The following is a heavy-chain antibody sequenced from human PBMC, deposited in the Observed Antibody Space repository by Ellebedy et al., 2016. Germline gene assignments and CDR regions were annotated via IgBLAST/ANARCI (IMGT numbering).Heavy chain of an antibody. Sequence: SETLSLTXTVSGYSISSGDYYWSWIRQPPGKGLEWIGYIYYSGSTYYNPSLKSRVTISVDTSKNQFSLKLSSVTAADTAVYYCARFPHSGITMVRGVIIQDPYFDYWGQGTLVTVSS. D-gene: IGHD3-10*01. CDR2: IYYSGST. J-gene: IGHJ4*02. V-gene: IGHV4-30-4*01. CDR3: ARFPHSGITMVRGVIIQDPYFDY. CDR1: GYSISSGDYY.